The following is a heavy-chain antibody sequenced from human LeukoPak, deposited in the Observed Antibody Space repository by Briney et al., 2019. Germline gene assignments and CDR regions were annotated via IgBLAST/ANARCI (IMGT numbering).Heavy chain of an antibody. CDR1: GFTFSSYA. D-gene: IGHD1-26*01. CDR3: AKYSGSYYYYYYMDV. Sequence: GRSLRLSCAASGFTFSSYAMSWVRQAPGKGLEWVSAISGSGGSTYYADSVKGRFTISRDNSKNTLYLQMNSLRAEDTAVYYCAKYSGSYYYYYYMDVWGKGTTVTVSS. CDR2: ISGSGGST. J-gene: IGHJ6*03. V-gene: IGHV3-23*01.